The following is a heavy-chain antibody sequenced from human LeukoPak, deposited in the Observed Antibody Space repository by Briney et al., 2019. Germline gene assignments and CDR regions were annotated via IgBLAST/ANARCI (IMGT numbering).Heavy chain of an antibody. Sequence: GASVEVSCKASGYTFSGYYMHWVRQAPGQGLEWMGWINPNSGGTNYAQKFQGRVTMTRDTSISTAYMELSRLRSDDTAVYYCARGGSTMIGTYFDYWGQGTLVTVSS. CDR3: ARGGSTMIGTYFDY. D-gene: IGHD3-22*01. CDR1: GYTFSGYY. V-gene: IGHV1-2*02. CDR2: INPNSGGT. J-gene: IGHJ4*02.